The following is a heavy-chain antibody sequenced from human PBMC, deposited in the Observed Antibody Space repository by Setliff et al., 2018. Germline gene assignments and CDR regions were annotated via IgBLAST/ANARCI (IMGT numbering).Heavy chain of an antibody. J-gene: IGHJ4*02. CDR2: IKQDGSDK. Sequence: GGSLRLSCAASGFTFSSYWMSWVRQAPGKGLEWVANIKQDGSDKYYVDSVKGRFTISRDNSKNTLYLQMNSLRAEDTAVYYCVRDGQWLVPHYWGQGTLVTVSS. CDR1: GFTFSSYW. D-gene: IGHD6-19*01. CDR3: VRDGQWLVPHY. V-gene: IGHV3-7*03.